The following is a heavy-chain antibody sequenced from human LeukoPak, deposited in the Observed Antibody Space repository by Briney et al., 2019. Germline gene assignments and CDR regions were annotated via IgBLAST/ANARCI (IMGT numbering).Heavy chain of an antibody. CDR1: GGSFSGYY. D-gene: IGHD3-3*01. Sequence: SETLSLTRAVYGGSFSGYYWSWIRQPPGKGLEWIGEINHSGSTNYNPSLKSRVTISVDTSKNQFSLKLSSVTAADTAVYYCARGSGFWRGFDYWGQGTLVTVSS. J-gene: IGHJ4*02. CDR2: INHSGST. CDR3: ARGSGFWRGFDY. V-gene: IGHV4-34*01.